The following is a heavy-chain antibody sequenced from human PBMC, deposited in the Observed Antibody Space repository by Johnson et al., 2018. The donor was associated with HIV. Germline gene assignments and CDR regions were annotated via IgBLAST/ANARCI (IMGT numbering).Heavy chain of an antibody. J-gene: IGHJ3*02. CDR3: AKMSRGRQDAFDI. D-gene: IGHD3-16*01. V-gene: IGHV3-30*18. Sequence: QVQLVESGGGVVQPGKSLRLSCAASGFTFSGYGMHWVRQAPGKGLEWVAIISYDGSKIYYADSVKGRFTISRDNSKNTLYVQMNSLRVEDTAVYYCAKMSRGRQDAFDIWGQGAMVSVSA. CDR2: ISYDGSKI. CDR1: GFTFSGYG.